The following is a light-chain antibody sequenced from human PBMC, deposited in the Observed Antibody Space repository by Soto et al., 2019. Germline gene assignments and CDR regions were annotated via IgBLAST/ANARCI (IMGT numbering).Light chain of an antibody. J-gene: IGKJ1*01. CDR2: RAS. CDR1: QSLVYSDGIAY. CDR3: MQGTHWPPT. Sequence: DVVMTQSPLSLPVTLGQPASISCRSSQSLVYSDGIAYLNWFHQRPGQSPRRLIYRASNRDSGVXDXXSGSGSGDGFTLKISMVEAEDVSVYYCMQGTHWPPTFGPGTKVEIK. V-gene: IGKV2-30*01.